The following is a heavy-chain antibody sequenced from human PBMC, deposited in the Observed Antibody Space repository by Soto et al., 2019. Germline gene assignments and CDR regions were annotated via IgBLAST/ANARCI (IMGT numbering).Heavy chain of an antibody. V-gene: IGHV3-23*01. CDR2: ISGSGGNT. CDR1: GFTFSSYA. Sequence: GGSLRLSCVASGFTFSSYAMSWVRQAPGKGLEWVSTISGSGGNTYYADSVKGRFTISRDNSKNRLYLQMNSLRAEDTAVHYCAKVPRYCSGGSCFGGYFDYWGRGTLVTVSS. CDR3: AKVPRYCSGGSCFGGYFDY. J-gene: IGHJ4*02. D-gene: IGHD2-15*01.